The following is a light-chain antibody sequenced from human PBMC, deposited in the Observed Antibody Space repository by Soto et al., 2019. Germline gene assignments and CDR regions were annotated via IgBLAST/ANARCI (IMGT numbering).Light chain of an antibody. J-gene: IGLJ2*01. CDR2: LNSDGSH. V-gene: IGLV4-69*01. CDR3: QTWGTGLYVV. CDR1: SGHSSYA. Sequence: QPVLTQSPSASASLGASVKLTCTLSSGHSSYAIAWHQQQPEKGPRYLMKLNSDGSHSKGDGIPDRFSGSSSGAERYLTISSLQSEDAADYYCQTWGTGLYVVFGGGTKLTVL.